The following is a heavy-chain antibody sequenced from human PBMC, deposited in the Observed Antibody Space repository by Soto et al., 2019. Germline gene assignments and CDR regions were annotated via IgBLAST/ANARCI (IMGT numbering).Heavy chain of an antibody. CDR2: IYPSTGDT. CDR3: ATPVVGSSPRPPFDF. CDR1: GYTFSAYY. V-gene: IGHV1-2*02. J-gene: IGHJ4*02. D-gene: IGHD2-15*01. Sequence: ASVKVSCKASGYTFSAYYIHWVRQAPGQGLEWMGWIYPSTGDTNYARKFQGRVTMTRDTSMKTAYMELSGLKSDDTAVYYCATPVVGSSPRPPFDFWGQGTLVTVSS.